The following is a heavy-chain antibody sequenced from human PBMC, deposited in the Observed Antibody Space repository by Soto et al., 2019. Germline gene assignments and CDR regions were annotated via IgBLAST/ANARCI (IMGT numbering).Heavy chain of an antibody. CDR1: GFTFSSYA. V-gene: IGHV3-23*01. D-gene: IGHD6-6*01. J-gene: IGHJ4*02. CDR2: ISGSGGST. Sequence: GGSLRLSCAASGFTFSSYAMSWVRQAPGKGLEWVSAISGSGGSTYYADSVKGRFTISRDNSKNTLYLQMNSLRAEDTAVYYCAKDKEYSSSSAHYFDYWGQGTLVTVSS. CDR3: AKDKEYSSSSAHYFDY.